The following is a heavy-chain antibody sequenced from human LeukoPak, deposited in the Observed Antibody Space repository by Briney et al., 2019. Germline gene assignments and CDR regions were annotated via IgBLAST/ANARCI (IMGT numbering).Heavy chain of an antibody. V-gene: IGHV3-7*04. Sequence: PGGSLRLSCAASQFTFSTSWMTWDRQPPGKGLEWVANINEDGTVKNYVGSVKGRFTISRDNADNSLYLQMNSLRDDDTAVYYCTRDRGYNWFDPWGQGTLVTVSS. D-gene: IGHD3-16*01. CDR1: QFTFSTSW. CDR2: INEDGTVK. J-gene: IGHJ5*02. CDR3: TRDRGYNWFDP.